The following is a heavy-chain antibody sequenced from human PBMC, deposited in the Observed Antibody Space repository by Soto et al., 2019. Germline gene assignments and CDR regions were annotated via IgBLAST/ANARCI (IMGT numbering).Heavy chain of an antibody. D-gene: IGHD1-26*01. V-gene: IGHV3-30*04. CDR2: ISHGASYT. CDR1: AFIFTDYS. J-gene: IGHJ4*02. CDR3: ARVRGSFYTFDS. Sequence: QGQLAESGGGVVQPGRSLRLSCAASAFIFTDYSMHWVRQAPGKGLEWVAVISHGASYTYYADSVQGRFIISRDISKDTLYLQMNSLTPEDTATYYCARVRGSFYTFDSWGQGALVIVSS.